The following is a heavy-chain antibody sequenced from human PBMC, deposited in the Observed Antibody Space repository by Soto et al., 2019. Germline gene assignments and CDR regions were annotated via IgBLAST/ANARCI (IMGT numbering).Heavy chain of an antibody. V-gene: IGHV3-23*01. CDR1: GFTFKESA. D-gene: IGHD6-19*01. Sequence: GGSLRLSCEASGFTFKESAMNWVRQAPVKGLEWVASISDTGASTWYVESVRGRLSISRHNSKNPLYLQMNSLRGEDTAVYYCAKGRVSGWAWSFDNWGQGTLVTVSS. CDR3: AKGRVSGWAWSFDN. J-gene: IGHJ4*02. CDR2: ISDTGAST.